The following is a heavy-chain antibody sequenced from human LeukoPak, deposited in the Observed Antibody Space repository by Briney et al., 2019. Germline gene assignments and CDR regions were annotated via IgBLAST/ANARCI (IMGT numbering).Heavy chain of an antibody. CDR2: IYWDDDK. J-gene: IGHJ4*02. V-gene: IGHV2-5*02. CDR1: GFSIRSTGVG. Sequence: SRPTLFHPTPPITLTSTLSGFSIRSTGVGVGWIRQPLGKAMEWLAFIYWDDDKRYTPAQKKRLTITKDTSKHQVVLTITNIDPVDTATYCCAHSPTRYINGWSTGYFDYWGPGAPVTVPS. D-gene: IGHD6-25*01. CDR3: AHSPTRYINGWSTGYFDY.